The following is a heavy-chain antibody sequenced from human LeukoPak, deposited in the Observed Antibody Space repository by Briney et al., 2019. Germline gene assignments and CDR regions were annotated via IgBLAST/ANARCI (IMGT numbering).Heavy chain of an antibody. CDR3: AREDFRRNSYFFDF. CDR2: TSAHNGYP. D-gene: IGHD4-23*01. CDR1: GGTFSSYA. Sequence: ASVKVSCKASGGTFSSYAISWVRQAPGRGLEWMGYTSAHNGYPHYGLKFRGRVTMTRDTSTNTAYMELRGLKSGDTALYYCAREDFRRNSYFFDFWGQGGLAIVSS. V-gene: IGHV1-18*01. J-gene: IGHJ4*02.